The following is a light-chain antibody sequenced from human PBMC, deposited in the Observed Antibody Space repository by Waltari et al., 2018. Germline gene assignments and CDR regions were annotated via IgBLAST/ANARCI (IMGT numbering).Light chain of an antibody. V-gene: IGLV3-1*01. CDR2: RDT. CDR1: KLGDKY. J-gene: IGLJ2*01. CDR3: QAWDRSAAV. Sequence: SYELAQPPSVSVSPGQTASITCSGDKLGDKYVSWYQQKPGQSPVVVIYRDTERPSGMPERFAGSNSGNTATLTISGTHTMDEADYYCQAWDRSAAVFGGGTKLTVL.